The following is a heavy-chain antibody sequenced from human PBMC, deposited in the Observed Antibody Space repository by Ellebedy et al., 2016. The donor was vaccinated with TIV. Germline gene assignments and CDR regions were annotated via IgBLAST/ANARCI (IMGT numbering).Heavy chain of an antibody. CDR2: IIPIFGTA. Sequence: AASVKVSCKASGGTFSSYAISWVRQAPGQGLEWMGGIIPIFGTANYAQKFQGRVTITADESTSTAYMELSSLRSEDTAVYYCATARTTVAPKEWYYYYGMDVWGQGTTVTVSS. V-gene: IGHV1-69*13. CDR3: ATARTTVAPKEWYYYYGMDV. D-gene: IGHD4-23*01. CDR1: GGTFSSYA. J-gene: IGHJ6*02.